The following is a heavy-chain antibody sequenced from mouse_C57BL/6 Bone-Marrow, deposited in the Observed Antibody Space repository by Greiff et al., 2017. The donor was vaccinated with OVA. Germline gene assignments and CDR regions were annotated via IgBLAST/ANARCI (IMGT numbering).Heavy chain of an antibody. Sequence: VQLQQSGAELVRPGASVKLSCKASGYTFTDYYINWVKQRPGQGLEWIARIYPGSGNTYYNEKFKGKATLTAEKSSSTAYMQLSSLTSEDSAVYFCARGGGLGSSGPWFAYWGQGTLVTVSA. J-gene: IGHJ3*01. D-gene: IGHD3-2*02. CDR1: GYTFTDYY. CDR3: ARGGGLGSSGPWFAY. V-gene: IGHV1-76*01. CDR2: IYPGSGNT.